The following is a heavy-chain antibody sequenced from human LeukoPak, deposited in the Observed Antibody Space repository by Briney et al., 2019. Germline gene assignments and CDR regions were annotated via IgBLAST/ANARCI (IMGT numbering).Heavy chain of an antibody. CDR3: ARESEWGYFDY. CDR1: GFTFSSYA. Sequence: GRSLRLSCAASGFTFSSYAMPWVRQAPGKGLEWVAVISYDGSNKYYADSVKGRFTISRDNSKNTLYLQMNSLRAEDTAVYYCARESEWGYFDYWGQGTLVSVPS. D-gene: IGHD1-14*01. J-gene: IGHJ4*02. V-gene: IGHV3-30-3*01. CDR2: ISYDGSNK.